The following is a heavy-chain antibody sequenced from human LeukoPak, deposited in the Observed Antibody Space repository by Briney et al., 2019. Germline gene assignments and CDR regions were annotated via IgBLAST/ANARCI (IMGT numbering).Heavy chain of an antibody. V-gene: IGHV4-31*03. CDR3: ARVLAAQSDAYVMDV. CDR1: GGSISSGGYY. J-gene: IGHJ6*01. D-gene: IGHD6-6*01. Sequence: SQTVSLTYTVYGGSISSGGYYWSWIRQRREKGLEWIGNICYSGSTYYNPSLKSRVTISVDTSKNQFSLKLSSVTAAGTAVYYCARVLAAQSDAYVMDVWGQGTTVTVSS. CDR2: ICYSGST.